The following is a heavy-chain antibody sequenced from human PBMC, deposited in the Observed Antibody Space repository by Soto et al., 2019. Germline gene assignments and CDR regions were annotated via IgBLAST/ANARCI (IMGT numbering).Heavy chain of an antibody. CDR1: GFTFSSYA. CDR2: ISYDGSNK. CDR3: AGGIAAANSYY. Sequence: GGSLILSCAASGFTFSSYAMHWVRQAPGKGLEWVAVISYDGSNKYYADSVKGRFTISRDNSKNTLYLQMNSLRAEDTAVYYCAGGIAAANSYYWGQGTLVTVSS. D-gene: IGHD6-13*01. V-gene: IGHV3-30-3*01. J-gene: IGHJ4*02.